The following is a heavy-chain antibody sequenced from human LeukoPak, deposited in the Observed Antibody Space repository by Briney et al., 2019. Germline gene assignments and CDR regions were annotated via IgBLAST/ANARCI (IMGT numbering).Heavy chain of an antibody. V-gene: IGHV2-5*01. D-gene: IGHD6-19*01. J-gene: IGHJ4*02. CDR3: ANRRDSSGWHTFEY. CDR2: IYSNGDK. Sequence: KASGPSLFNPTQTLTLTCSFYGVALGTSRVGEERIRQPPGKALEWLALIYSNGDKRYSPSLHSRLTITKDTSKNQVVLKMTNMDPVDTATYYCANRRDSSGWHTFEYWGQGTLVTVSS. CDR1: GVALGTSRVG.